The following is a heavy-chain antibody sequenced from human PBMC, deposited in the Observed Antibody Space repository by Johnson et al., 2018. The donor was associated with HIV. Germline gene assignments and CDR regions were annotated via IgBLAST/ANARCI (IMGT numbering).Heavy chain of an antibody. CDR1: GFTFDDYA. CDR2: ISWHSANL. Sequence: VQLVESGGGVVQPGGSLRLSCAASGFTFDDYAMHWVRHAPGKGLEWVSGISWHSANLGYAESVKGRFTISRDNSKNSQYLEMNSLRAEDTAVYYCGKDDRGWGRSQDDAFDIWGQGTMVIVSS. CDR3: GKDDRGWGRSQDDAFDI. J-gene: IGHJ3*02. V-gene: IGHV3-9*01. D-gene: IGHD3-16*01.